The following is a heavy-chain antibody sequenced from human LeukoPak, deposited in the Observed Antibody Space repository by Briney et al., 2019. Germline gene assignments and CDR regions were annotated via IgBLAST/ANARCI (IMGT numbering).Heavy chain of an antibody. J-gene: IGHJ4*02. CDR1: GGSISSYY. D-gene: IGHD6-13*01. CDR3: ARHGGYSSSPGY. V-gene: IGHV4-59*08. CDR2: ISYSGST. Sequence: SETLSLTCTVSGGSISSYYWSWIRQPPGKGLEWIGYISYSGSTNYNPSLKSRVTISVDTSKNQFSLKLSSVTAADTAVYYCARHGGYSSSPGYWGQGTLVTVSS.